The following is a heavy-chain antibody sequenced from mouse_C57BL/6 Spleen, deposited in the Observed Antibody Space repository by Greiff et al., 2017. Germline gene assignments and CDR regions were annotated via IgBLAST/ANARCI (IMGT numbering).Heavy chain of an antibody. CDR1: GYTFTSYW. J-gene: IGHJ2*01. D-gene: IGHD1-1*01. CDR2: IDPSDSYT. V-gene: IGHV1-50*01. Sequence: QVQLQQPGAELVKPGASVKLSCKASGYTFTSYWMQWVKQRPGQGLEWIGEIDPSDSYTNYNQKFKGKATLTVDTSSSTAYMQLSSLTSEDSAVYYCARAGTTVVEGYWGQGTTLTVSS. CDR3: ARAGTTVVEGY.